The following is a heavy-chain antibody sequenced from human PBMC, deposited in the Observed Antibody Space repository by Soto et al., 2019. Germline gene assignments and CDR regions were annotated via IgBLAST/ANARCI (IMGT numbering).Heavy chain of an antibody. CDR1: GGSIGSGGYY. V-gene: IGHV4-31*03. D-gene: IGHD2-8*01. Sequence: SETLSLTCTVSGGSIGSGGYYWSWIRQHPGKGLEWIGYIYYSGSTYYNPSLKSRVTISVDTSKNQFSLKLSSVTAADTAVYYCARDLMEGWFDPWGQGTLVTAPQ. CDR3: ARDLMEGWFDP. J-gene: IGHJ5*02. CDR2: IYYSGST.